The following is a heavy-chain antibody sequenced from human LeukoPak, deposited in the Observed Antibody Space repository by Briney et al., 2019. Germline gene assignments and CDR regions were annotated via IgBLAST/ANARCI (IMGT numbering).Heavy chain of an antibody. CDR1: GGSISSGGYY. J-gene: IGHJ6*02. V-gene: IGHV4-31*03. Sequence: PSETLSLTCTVSGGSISSGGYYWSWIRQHPGKGLEWIGYIYYSGSTYYNPSLKSRVTISVDTSKNQFSLKLSSVTAADTAVYYCARGPSRSHYYYYGMDVWGQGTTVTVSS. CDR3: ARGPSRSHYYYYGMDV. CDR2: IYYSGST. D-gene: IGHD4-17*01.